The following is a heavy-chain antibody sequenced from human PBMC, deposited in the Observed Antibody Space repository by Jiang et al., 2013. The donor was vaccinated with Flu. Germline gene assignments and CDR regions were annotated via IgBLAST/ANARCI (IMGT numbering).Heavy chain of an antibody. J-gene: IGHJ5*02. CDR1: AFTFSTYA. Sequence: VQLLESGGGVVQPGRSLRLSCAASAFTFSTYAMHWVRQAPGKGLEWVAFISYGGSNKYYADSVKGRFTISRDNSKNTLYLQMNSLRAEDTAVYYCARGHSSSWSLGGNWFDPWGQGTLVTVSS. CDR3: ARGHSSSWSLGGNWFDP. D-gene: IGHD6-13*01. CDR2: ISYGGSNK. V-gene: IGHV3-30*04.